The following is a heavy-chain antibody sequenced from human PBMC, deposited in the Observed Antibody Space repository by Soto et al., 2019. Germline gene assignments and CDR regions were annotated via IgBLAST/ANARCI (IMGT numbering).Heavy chain of an antibody. Sequence: ASVKVSCKASGGTFSSYAISWVRQAPGQGLEWMGWISAYNGNTNYAQKLQGRVTMTTDTSTSTAYMELRSMRSDDTAVYYCARDPRFLEWSSRANAFDIWGQGTMVTVSS. CDR3: ARDPRFLEWSSRANAFDI. D-gene: IGHD3-3*01. V-gene: IGHV1-18*01. CDR1: GGTFSSYA. CDR2: ISAYNGNT. J-gene: IGHJ3*02.